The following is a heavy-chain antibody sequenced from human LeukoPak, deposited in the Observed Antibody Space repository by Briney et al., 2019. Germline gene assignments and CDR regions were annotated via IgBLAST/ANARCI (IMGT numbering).Heavy chain of an antibody. CDR3: ARAHSSREYFDY. V-gene: IGHV4-61*02. Sequence: SETLSLTCTVSGGSPSSGSYYWSWIRQPVGKGLEWIGRVYTSGSTNYNPSLTSRVTISVDTSKNQFSLKLSSVTAADAAVYYCARAHSSREYFDYWGQGTLVTVSS. CDR2: VYTSGST. J-gene: IGHJ4*02. D-gene: IGHD6-13*01. CDR1: GGSPSSGSYY.